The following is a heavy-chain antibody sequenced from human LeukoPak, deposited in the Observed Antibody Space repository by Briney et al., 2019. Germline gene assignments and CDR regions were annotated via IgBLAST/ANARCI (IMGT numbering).Heavy chain of an antibody. D-gene: IGHD3-22*01. J-gene: IGHJ3*02. CDR2: ISAYNGNT. CDR3: ARAYYDSSGYYRDDAFDI. Sequence: GASVKVSCKASGGTLSSYAISWVRQAPGQGLEWMGWISAYNGNTNYAQKLQGRVTMTTDTSTSTAYMELRSLRSDDTAVYYCARAYYDSSGYYRDDAFDIWGQGTMVTVSS. CDR1: GGTLSSYA. V-gene: IGHV1-18*01.